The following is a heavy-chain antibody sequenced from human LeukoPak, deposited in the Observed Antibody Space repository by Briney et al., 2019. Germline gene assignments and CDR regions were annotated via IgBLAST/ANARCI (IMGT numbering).Heavy chain of an antibody. CDR1: GFTFSSYW. Sequence: GGSLRLSCAASGFTFSSYWMSWVRQAPGKGLEWVANIKQDGSEKYYVDSVKGRFTISRDNAKNSLYLQVNSLRAEDTAVYYCARDMEMATIPDAFDIWGQGTMVTVSS. CDR3: ARDMEMATIPDAFDI. CDR2: IKQDGSEK. J-gene: IGHJ3*02. V-gene: IGHV3-7*01. D-gene: IGHD5-24*01.